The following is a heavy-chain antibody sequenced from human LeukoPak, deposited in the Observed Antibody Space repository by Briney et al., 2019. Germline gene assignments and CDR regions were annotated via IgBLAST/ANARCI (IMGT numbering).Heavy chain of an antibody. D-gene: IGHD2/OR15-2a*01. CDR2: INPSGGGT. Sequence: ASVKVSCKASGYTFTNYFMHWVRQAPGQGLEWMGVINPSGGGTTYAQRFQGRVTMTRDTSTSTVHMELSSLRSEDTAVYYCARGQNKCLGHWGQGTLVAVSS. J-gene: IGHJ4*02. CDR3: ARGQNKCLGH. V-gene: IGHV1-46*01. CDR1: GYTFTNYF.